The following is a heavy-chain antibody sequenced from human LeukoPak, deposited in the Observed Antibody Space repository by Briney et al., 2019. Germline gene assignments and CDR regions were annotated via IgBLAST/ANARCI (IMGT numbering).Heavy chain of an antibody. CDR2: ISAYNGNT. CDR3: ARDRYSGYLDAFDI. Sequence: ASVKVSCKASGGTFSSYAISWVRQAPGQGLEWMGWISAYNGNTNYAQKLQGRVTMTTDTSTSTAYMELRSLRSDDTAVYYCARDRYSGYLDAFDIWGQGTMVTVSS. J-gene: IGHJ3*02. CDR1: GGTFSSYA. D-gene: IGHD3-22*01. V-gene: IGHV1-18*01.